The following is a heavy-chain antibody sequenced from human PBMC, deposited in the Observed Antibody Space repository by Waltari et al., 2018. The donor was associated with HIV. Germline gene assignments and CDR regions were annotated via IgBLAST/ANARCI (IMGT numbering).Heavy chain of an antibody. CDR3: ARGRGRYDFWSGYSSPGDAFDI. J-gene: IGHJ3*02. V-gene: IGHV1-8*01. CDR1: GYTFINND. Sequence: QVQLVQSGAEVKKPGASVKVSCKASGYTFINNDINWVRQATGQGLVWMGWMRPNSGNAAYAPNFQGRVTMTRNTSTTTAYMELTDLRSADTAVYFCARGRGRYDFWSGYSSPGDAFDIWGQGTVVIVSS. D-gene: IGHD3-3*01. CDR2: MRPNSGNA.